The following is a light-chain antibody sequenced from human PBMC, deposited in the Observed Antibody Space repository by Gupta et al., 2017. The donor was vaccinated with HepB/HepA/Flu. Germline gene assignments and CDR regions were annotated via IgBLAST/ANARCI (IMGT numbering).Light chain of an antibody. Sequence: QSVVTQPPSASGTPGQRGTISCSGSNSNVGSHNVKWFQQLPGRAPKLLIDNTNQRPSGVPDRFSGSKSGTSASLAISGLQSEDEADYFCGTWDNSLNAFVFGTGTKVTVL. J-gene: IGLJ1*01. V-gene: IGLV1-44*01. CDR2: NTN. CDR3: GTWDNSLNAFV. CDR1: NSNVGSHN.